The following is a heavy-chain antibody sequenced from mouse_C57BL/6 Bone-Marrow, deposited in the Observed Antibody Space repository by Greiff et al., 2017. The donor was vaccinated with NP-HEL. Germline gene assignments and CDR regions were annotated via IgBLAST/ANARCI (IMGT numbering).Heavy chain of an antibody. D-gene: IGHD1-1*01. V-gene: IGHV1-69*01. CDR1: GYTFTSYW. J-gene: IGHJ2*01. Sequence: QVQLQQPGAELVMPGASVKLSCKASGYTFTSYWMPWVKQRPGQGLEWIGEIDPSDSYTNYNHKFKGKSTLTVDKSSSTAYMQLSSLTAEDSAVYDCAREDYYAPYYFDYWGQGTTLTVSS. CDR2: IDPSDSYT. CDR3: AREDYYAPYYFDY.